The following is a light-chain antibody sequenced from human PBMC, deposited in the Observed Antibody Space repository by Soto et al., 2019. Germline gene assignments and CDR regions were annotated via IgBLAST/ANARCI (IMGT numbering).Light chain of an antibody. CDR3: QQRSNWPLLT. CDR2: DAS. Sequence: EILLTQSPATLSLSPGERATLSCKASQSVSSSLAWYQQSPGQAPRLLIYDASNRATGIPARFSGSGSGTDFTLTISSLEPEDFAVYYCQQRSNWPLLTFGGGTKVEIK. CDR1: QSVSSS. J-gene: IGKJ4*01. V-gene: IGKV3-11*01.